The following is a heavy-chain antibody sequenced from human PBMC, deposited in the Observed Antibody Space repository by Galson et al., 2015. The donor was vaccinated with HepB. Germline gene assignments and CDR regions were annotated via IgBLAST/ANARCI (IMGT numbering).Heavy chain of an antibody. J-gene: IGHJ6*03. Sequence: SVKVSCKASGGTFSSYAISWVRQAPGQGLEWMGGIIPIFGTANYAQKFQGRVTITADESTSTAYMELSSLRSEDTAVYYCARGENTVVTPGPRAYYYYYYMDVWGKGTTVTVSS. CDR1: GGTFSSYA. CDR2: IIPIFGTA. D-gene: IGHD4-23*01. CDR3: ARGENTVVTPGPRAYYYYYYMDV. V-gene: IGHV1-69*13.